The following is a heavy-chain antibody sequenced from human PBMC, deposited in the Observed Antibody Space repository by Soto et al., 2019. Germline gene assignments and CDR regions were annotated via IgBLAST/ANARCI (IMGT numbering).Heavy chain of an antibody. Sequence: ETLSLTFTVSGCSISSSSYYWGWIRQPPGKGLGWVGSIYYSGSTYYNPSLKSRVTISVDTSKNQFSLKLSSVTAADTAVYYCALGYYYDSSGLGFDPWGQGTLVTVSS. V-gene: IGHV4-39*01. CDR2: IYYSGST. D-gene: IGHD3-22*01. CDR1: GCSISSSSYY. J-gene: IGHJ5*02. CDR3: ALGYYYDSSGLGFDP.